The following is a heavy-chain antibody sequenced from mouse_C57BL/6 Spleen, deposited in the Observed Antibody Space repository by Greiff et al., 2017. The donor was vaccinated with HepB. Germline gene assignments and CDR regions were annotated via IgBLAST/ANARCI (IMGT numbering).Heavy chain of an antibody. CDR2: IYPSDSET. Sequence: QVQLQQPGAELVRPGSSVKLSCKASGYTFTSYWMDWVKQRPGQGLEWIGNIYPSDSETHYNQKFKDKATLTVDKSSSTAYMQLSSLTSEDSAVYYCARLYGNDYAMDYWGQGTSVTVSS. V-gene: IGHV1-61*01. J-gene: IGHJ4*01. CDR1: GYTFTSYW. D-gene: IGHD2-1*01. CDR3: ARLYGNDYAMDY.